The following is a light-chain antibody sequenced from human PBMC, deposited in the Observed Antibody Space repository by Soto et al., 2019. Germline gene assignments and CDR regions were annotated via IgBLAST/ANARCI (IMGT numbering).Light chain of an antibody. V-gene: IGLV2-14*03. CDR2: DVT. CDR3: SSYTASIAVV. J-gene: IGLJ2*01. CDR1: SSDIGAYNY. Sequence: QSVLTQPASVSGSPGQSITISCAGTSSDIGAYNYVSWYQQHPSKAPKLLIYDVTNRPSGVSDRFSGSKSGRTASLTISGLQADDEAEYYCSSYTASIAVVFGGGTKLTVL.